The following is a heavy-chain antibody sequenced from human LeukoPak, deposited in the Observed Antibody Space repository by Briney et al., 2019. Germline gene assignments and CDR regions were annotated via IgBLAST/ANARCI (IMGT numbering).Heavy chain of an antibody. Sequence: SETLSLICTVSGGSISSYYWSWIRQPAGKGLEWIGRIYSSGSTNYNPSLKSRVTMSVDMSKNQFSLKLSSVTAADTAVYYCARGYSSSSQFGYWGQGTPVTVSS. D-gene: IGHD6-6*01. CDR3: ARGYSSSSQFGY. CDR2: IYSSGST. CDR1: GGSISSYY. J-gene: IGHJ4*02. V-gene: IGHV4-4*07.